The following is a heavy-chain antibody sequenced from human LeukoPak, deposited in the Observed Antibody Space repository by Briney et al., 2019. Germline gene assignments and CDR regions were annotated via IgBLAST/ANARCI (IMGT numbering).Heavy chain of an antibody. CDR2: IKHSGST. V-gene: IGHV4-34*01. CDR1: GGSFSGYY. J-gene: IGHJ4*02. CDR3: ARGERTARPAIDY. Sequence: PSETLSLTCAVPGGSFSGYYWSWIRQHPGKGLEWIGEIKHSGSTNYNPSLKSRDTISVDTSKNQFSLKLSSVTAADTAVYYCARGERTARPAIDYWGQGNLDTVS. D-gene: IGHD1/OR15-1a*01.